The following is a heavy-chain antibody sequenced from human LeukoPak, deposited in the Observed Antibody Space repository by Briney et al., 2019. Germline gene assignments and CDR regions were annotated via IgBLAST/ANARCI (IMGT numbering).Heavy chain of an antibody. CDR3: ARAGRIAAAGTRWFDP. V-gene: IGHV1-2*02. CDR1: GYTFTGYY. Sequence: ASVKVSCKASGYTFTGYYMHWVRQAPGQGLEWMGWINPNSGGTNYAQKFQGRVTMTRDTSISTAYMELSRLRSDDTAVYYCARAGRIAAAGTRWFDPWGQGTLVIVSS. CDR2: INPNSGGT. J-gene: IGHJ5*02. D-gene: IGHD6-13*01.